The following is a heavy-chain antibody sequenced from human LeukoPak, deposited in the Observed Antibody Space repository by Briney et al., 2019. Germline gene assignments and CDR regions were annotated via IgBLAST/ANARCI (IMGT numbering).Heavy chain of an antibody. CDR3: ARDGQEFSSSWYADY. CDR2: ISSSSTYI. Sequence: PGGALRLSCAASGVTFSSYSMNRVRQTPGKGLWWVSSISSSSTYIYYADSVKGRFTISRDNAKNSLYLQMNSLRAEDTAVYYCARDGQEFSSSWYADYWGQGTLVTVSS. J-gene: IGHJ4*02. D-gene: IGHD6-13*01. V-gene: IGHV3-21*01. CDR1: GVTFSSYS.